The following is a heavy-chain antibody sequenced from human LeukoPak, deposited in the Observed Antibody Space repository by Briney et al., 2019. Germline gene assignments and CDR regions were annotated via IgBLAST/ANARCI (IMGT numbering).Heavy chain of an antibody. CDR1: GFTFSSYD. CDR2: IGTAGDT. Sequence: PGGSLRLSCAASGFTFSSYDMHWVRQATGKGLEWVSAIGTAGDTYYPGSVKGRFTISRENAKNSLYPQMNSLRAGDTAVYYCARGRAAAGFDYWGQGTLVTVSS. CDR3: ARGRAAAGFDY. J-gene: IGHJ4*02. D-gene: IGHD6-13*01. V-gene: IGHV3-13*01.